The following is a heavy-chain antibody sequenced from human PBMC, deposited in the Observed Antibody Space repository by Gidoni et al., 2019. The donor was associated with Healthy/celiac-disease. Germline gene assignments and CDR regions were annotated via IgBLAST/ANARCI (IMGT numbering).Heavy chain of an antibody. CDR3: AKDLSYYYDSSGYIDY. CDR2: ISWNSGSI. J-gene: IGHJ4*02. D-gene: IGHD3-22*01. V-gene: IGHV3-9*01. CDR1: GFTFDDYA. Sequence: EVQLVESGGGLVQPGRSLRLSCAASGFTFDDYAIHWVRQAPGKGLEWVSGISWNSGSIGYADSVKGRFTISRDNAKNSLYLQMNSLRAEDTALYYCAKDLSYYYDSSGYIDYWGQGTLVTVSS.